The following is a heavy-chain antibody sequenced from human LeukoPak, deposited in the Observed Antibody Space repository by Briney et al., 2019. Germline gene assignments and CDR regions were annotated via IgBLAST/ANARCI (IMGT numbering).Heavy chain of an antibody. Sequence: ASVKVSCKASGYTFTSYYMHWVRQAPGQGLEWMGIINPNGGTTTYAKMFQGKVTMTRDTSTRTYFMELSSLRSEDTAVYYCARGLSADTPGRYYYDGMDVWGQGTTVTVSS. J-gene: IGHJ6*02. V-gene: IGHV1-46*01. D-gene: IGHD2-15*01. CDR1: GYTFTSYY. CDR3: ARGLSADTPGRYYYDGMDV. CDR2: INPNGGTT.